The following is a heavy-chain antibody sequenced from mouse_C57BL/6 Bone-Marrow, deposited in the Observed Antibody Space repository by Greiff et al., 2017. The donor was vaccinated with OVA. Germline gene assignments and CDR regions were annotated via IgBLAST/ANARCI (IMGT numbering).Heavy chain of an antibody. V-gene: IGHV1-69*01. CDR3: ARESYCYGSSGY. D-gene: IGHD1-1*01. CDR1: GYTFTSYW. J-gene: IGHJ3*01. CDR2: IDPSDSYT. Sequence: QLQQPGAELVMPGASVKLSCKASGYTFTSYWMHWVKQRPGQGLEWIGEIDPSDSYTNYNQKFKGKSTLTVDKSSSTAYMQLSSLTSEDTAVYYCARESYCYGSSGYWGQGTMVTVSA.